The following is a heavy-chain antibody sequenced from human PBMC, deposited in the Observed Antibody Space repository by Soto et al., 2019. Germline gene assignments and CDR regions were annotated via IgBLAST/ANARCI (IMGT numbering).Heavy chain of an antibody. D-gene: IGHD3-16*02. J-gene: IGHJ4*02. Sequence: PSETLSLTCAVYGGSFSGYYWSWIRQPPGKGLEWIGEINHSGSTNYNPSLKSRVTISVDTPKNQFSLKLSSVTAAETAVYYCARGKLSDYVWGSYRYHFDYWGKGTVVTASS. V-gene: IGHV4-34*01. CDR1: GGSFSGYY. CDR2: INHSGST. CDR3: ARGKLSDYVWGSYRYHFDY.